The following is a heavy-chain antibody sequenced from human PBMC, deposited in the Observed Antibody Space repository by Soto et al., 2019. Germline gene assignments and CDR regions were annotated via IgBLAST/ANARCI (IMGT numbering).Heavy chain of an antibody. J-gene: IGHJ4*02. CDR1: GGSTSSNGYY. CDR2: INYSGST. D-gene: IGHD6-13*01. Sequence: PSETLSLTCTVYGGSTSSNGYYWGLFRQPPGKGLEWIGEINYSGSTNYNPSLKSRVTISVDTSKNQFSLKLSSVTAADTAVYYCAKIAAAGPDYWGQGTLVTVSS. V-gene: IGHV4-39*07. CDR3: AKIAAAGPDY.